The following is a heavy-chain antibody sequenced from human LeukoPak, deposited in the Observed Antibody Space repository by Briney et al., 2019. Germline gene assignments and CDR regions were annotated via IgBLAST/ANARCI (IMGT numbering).Heavy chain of an antibody. V-gene: IGHV1-69*05. J-gene: IGHJ3*02. CDR2: IIPIFGTA. D-gene: IGHD5-12*01. CDR1: GYTFTGYY. CDR3: ARGTWRGYSGYDTAEYDAFDI. Sequence: ASVKVSCKASGYTFTGYYMHWVRQAPGQGLEWMGGIIPIFGTANYAQKFQGRVTITTDESTSTAYMELSSLRSEDTGVYYCARGTWRGYSGYDTAEYDAFDIWGQGTMVTVSS.